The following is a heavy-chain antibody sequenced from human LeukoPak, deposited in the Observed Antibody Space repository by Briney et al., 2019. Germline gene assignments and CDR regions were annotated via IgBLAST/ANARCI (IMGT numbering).Heavy chain of an antibody. V-gene: IGHV3-66*02. CDR3: ARATSGYSYANY. D-gene: IGHD5-18*01. CDR1: GFTVSSNY. J-gene: IGHJ4*02. CDR2: IYSGGST. Sequence: GGSLRLSCAASGFTVSSNYMSWVRQAAWKWLEWVSLIYSGGSTYYADSVKGRFTISRDNSKNTLYLQMNSLRAEDTAVYYCARATSGYSYANYWGQGTLVTVSS.